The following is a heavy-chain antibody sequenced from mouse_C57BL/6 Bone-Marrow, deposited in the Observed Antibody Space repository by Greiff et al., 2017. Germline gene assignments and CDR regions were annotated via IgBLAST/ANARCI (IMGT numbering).Heavy chain of an antibody. J-gene: IGHJ4*01. CDR1: GFTFSDYG. CDR3: ARRSTTVPYAMDY. CDR2: ISNLAYSI. V-gene: IGHV5-15*04. Sequence: EVKLVESGGGLVQPGGSLKLSCAASGFTFSDYGMAWVRQAPRKGPEWVAFISNLAYSIYYADTVTGRFTISRENAKNTLYLEMSSLRSEDTAMYYCARRSTTVPYAMDYWGQGTSVTVSS. D-gene: IGHD1-1*01.